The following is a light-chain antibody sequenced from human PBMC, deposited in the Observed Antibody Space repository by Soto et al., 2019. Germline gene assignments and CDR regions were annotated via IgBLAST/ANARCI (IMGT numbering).Light chain of an antibody. V-gene: IGLV1-40*01. CDR3: QSYDISLSVSVV. J-gene: IGLJ2*01. Sequence: QLVLTQPPSVSGAPGQRVTISCTGSSSNIGAGYDVQWYQQLPGAAPRLLIFGNTNRPSGVPDRFSGSRSGTSASLAISGLQAEDEADYYCQSYDISLSVSVVFGGGTQLTV. CDR1: SSNIGAGYD. CDR2: GNT.